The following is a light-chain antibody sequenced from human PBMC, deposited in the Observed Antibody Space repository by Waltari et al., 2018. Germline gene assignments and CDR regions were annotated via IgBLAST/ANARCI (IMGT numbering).Light chain of an antibody. J-gene: IGLJ3*02. V-gene: IGLV1-47*01. CDR1: SSNIGSNY. CDR3: AAWDDSLSGLV. Sequence: QSVLTQPPSASGTPGQKVTISCNGSSSNIGSNYVYWYQQLPGTAPKLLIFKNNQRPSEVPDRFSDAKSGTSASLAINGLRSEDEADYYCAAWDDSLSGLVLGGGTKVTVL. CDR2: KNN.